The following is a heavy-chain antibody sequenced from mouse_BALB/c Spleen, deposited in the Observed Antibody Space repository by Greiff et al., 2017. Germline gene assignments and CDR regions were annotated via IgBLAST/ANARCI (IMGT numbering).Heavy chain of an antibody. J-gene: IGHJ4*01. CDR2: IYPGRGIT. V-gene: IGHV1-55*01. CDR3: SRRDYGSSWAMDY. D-gene: IGHD1-1*01. Sequence: VLLQQPGAELVKPGASVKMSCKASGYTFTSYWINWVKQRPGQGLEWIGDIYPGRGITNYNEKFKSKATLTLDTSSSTAYMQLSSLTSEDSAVYYCSRRDYGSSWAMDYWGQGTSVTVSS. CDR1: GYTFTSYW.